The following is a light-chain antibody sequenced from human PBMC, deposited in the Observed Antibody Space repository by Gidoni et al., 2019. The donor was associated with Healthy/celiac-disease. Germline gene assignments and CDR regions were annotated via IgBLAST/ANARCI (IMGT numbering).Light chain of an antibody. CDR2: GKN. V-gene: IGLV3-19*01. J-gene: IGLJ2*01. CDR3: NSRDSSGIHVV. CDR1: SLRSYY. Sequence: SSELTQDPAVSVALGQTVRITCQGDSLRSYYASWYQQKPGQAPVLVIYGKNNRPSGIPDRFSGSSSGNTASLTITGAQAEDAADYYCNSRDSSGIHVVFGGGTKLTVL.